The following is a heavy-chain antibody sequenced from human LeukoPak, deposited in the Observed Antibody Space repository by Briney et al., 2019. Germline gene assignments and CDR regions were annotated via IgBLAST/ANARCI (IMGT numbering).Heavy chain of an antibody. J-gene: IGHJ4*02. CDR2: INPNSGGT. CDR1: GYTFTCYN. Sequence: ASVKVSFKASGYTFTCYNMHWVRQAPGQGLEWMGWINPNSGGTNYAQKFQGRVTMTRDTSITTAYMELSSLTSDDTAVYYCATITRYHSDGYSSRGYNDYWGQGTLVTVSS. D-gene: IGHD5-24*01. CDR3: ATITRYHSDGYSSRGYNDY. V-gene: IGHV1-2*02.